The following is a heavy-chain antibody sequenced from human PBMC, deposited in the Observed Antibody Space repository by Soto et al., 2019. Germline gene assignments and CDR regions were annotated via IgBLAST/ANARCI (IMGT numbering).Heavy chain of an antibody. CDR1: GGSISSSSYY. CDR2: IYYSGST. D-gene: IGHD3-9*01. V-gene: IGHV4-39*01. Sequence: QLQLQESGPGLVKPSETLSLTCTVSGGSISSSSYYWGWIRQPPGKGLEWIGSIYYSGSTYYNPSLKSRVTISVDTSKNQFSLKLSSVTAADTAVYYCARGGQDPLRYFDWLLTQFDYWGQGTLVTVSS. CDR3: ARGGQDPLRYFDWLLTQFDY. J-gene: IGHJ4*02.